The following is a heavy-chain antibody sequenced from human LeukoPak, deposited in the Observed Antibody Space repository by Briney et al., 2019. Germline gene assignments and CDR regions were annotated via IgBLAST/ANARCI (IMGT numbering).Heavy chain of an antibody. J-gene: IGHJ4*02. CDR1: GGTFSSYA. V-gene: IGHV1-2*02. D-gene: IGHD5-12*01. CDR2: INPNSGGT. CDR3: ARDRAVATIGGVDY. Sequence: GASVKVSCKASGGTFSSYAISWVRQAPGQGLEWMGWINPNSGGTNYAQKFQGRVTMTRDTSISTAYMDLSRLRSDDTAVYYCARDRAVATIGGVDYWGQGTLVTVSS.